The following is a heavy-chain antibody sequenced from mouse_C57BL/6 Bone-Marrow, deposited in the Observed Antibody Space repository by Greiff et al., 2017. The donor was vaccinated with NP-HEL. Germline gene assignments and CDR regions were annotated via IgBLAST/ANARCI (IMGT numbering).Heavy chain of an antibody. CDR1: GFTFSDYG. Sequence: EVKLVGSGGGLVQPGGSLKLSCAASGFTFSDYGMAWVRQAPRKGPEWVAFISNLAYSIYYADTVTGRFTISRENAKNTLYLEMSSLRSEDTAMYYCVSYYGSSPFAYWGQGTLVTVSA. CDR2: ISNLAYSI. V-gene: IGHV5-15*01. CDR3: VSYYGSSPFAY. D-gene: IGHD1-1*01. J-gene: IGHJ3*01.